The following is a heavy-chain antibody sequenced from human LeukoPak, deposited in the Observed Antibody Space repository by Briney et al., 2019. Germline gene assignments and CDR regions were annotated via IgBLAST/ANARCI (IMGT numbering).Heavy chain of an antibody. CDR1: GGSISSYY. D-gene: IGHD3-22*01. CDR2: IYTSGST. Sequence: PSETLSLICTVSGGSISSYYWSWIRQPAGKGLEWIGRIYTSGSTNYNPSLKSRVTMSVDTSKNQFSLKLSSVTAADTAVYYCAREETRGYYDSSGYYSWGQGTLVTVSS. CDR3: AREETRGYYDSSGYYS. J-gene: IGHJ4*02. V-gene: IGHV4-4*07.